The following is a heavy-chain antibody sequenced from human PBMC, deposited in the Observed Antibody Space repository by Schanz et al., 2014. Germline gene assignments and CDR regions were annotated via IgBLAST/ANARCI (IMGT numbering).Heavy chain of an antibody. Sequence: EVQLAESGGGLIQPGGSLRLSCAVSGFSVSNTYMHWVRQPPGKGLEWVSVINSAGTTYYADSVKGRFTFSRDSSKNTVYLQMDSLRADDASVYDYARARGYIIGPWGQGILVTVSS. V-gene: IGHV3-53*01. CDR1: GFSVSNTY. D-gene: IGHD3-10*01. CDR3: ARARGYIIGP. J-gene: IGHJ5*02. CDR2: INSAGTT.